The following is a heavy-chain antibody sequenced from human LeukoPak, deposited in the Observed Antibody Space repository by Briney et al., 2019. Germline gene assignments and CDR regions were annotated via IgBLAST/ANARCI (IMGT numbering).Heavy chain of an antibody. V-gene: IGHV3-7*05. CDR3: ARREATGCLSFGY. J-gene: IGHJ4*02. Sequence: PGGSLRLSCAASGFTFSTYWMSWVRQAPGKGLEWVATIKYDGSEKYYVDSVKGRFTMSRDNAKNSLYLQINSLRGEDPAVYYCARREATGCLSFGYWGQGTLVTVS. D-gene: IGHD6-19*01. CDR2: IKYDGSEK. CDR1: GFTFSTYW.